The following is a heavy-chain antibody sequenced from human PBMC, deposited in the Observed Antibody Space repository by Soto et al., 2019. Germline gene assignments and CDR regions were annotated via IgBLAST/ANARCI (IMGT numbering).Heavy chain of an antibody. CDR1: GFTFSSYG. Sequence: QVQLVESGGGVVQPGRSLRLSCAASGFTFSSYGMHWVRQAPGKGLVWVAVIWYDGSNKYYADSVKGRFTISRDNSKNTMYLQMNSLGAEDTAVYYCARDGRDYDFWSGYYGGNYYYYGMDVCGQGTTVTVSS. CDR2: IWYDGSNK. D-gene: IGHD3-3*01. CDR3: ARDGRDYDFWSGYYGGNYYYYGMDV. J-gene: IGHJ6*02. V-gene: IGHV3-33*01.